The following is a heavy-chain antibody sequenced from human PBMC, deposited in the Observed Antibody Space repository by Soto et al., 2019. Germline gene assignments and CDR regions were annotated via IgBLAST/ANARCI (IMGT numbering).Heavy chain of an antibody. CDR3: ARGKXXXXXXGYXTFDP. J-gene: IGHJ5*02. CDR2: VNSDGSTT. V-gene: IGHV3-74*01. D-gene: IGHD1-1*01. CDR1: GFIFNNYW. Sequence: EVQLVESGGGLVQPGGSMRLSCAASGFIFNNYWMHWVRQVPGKGLVWVSRVNSDGSTTNYADSVKGRFTISRDNAKNTLFLQMNSLRVEDTXXYYCARGKXXXXXXGYXTFDPWGQGVPVTVAS.